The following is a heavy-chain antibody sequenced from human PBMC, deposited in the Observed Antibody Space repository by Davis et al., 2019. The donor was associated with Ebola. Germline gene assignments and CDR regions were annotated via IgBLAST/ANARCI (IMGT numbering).Heavy chain of an antibody. J-gene: IGHJ4*02. Sequence: GESLKISCAASGSTFDDYAMHWVRQAPGKGLECVSLISGDGGRTYYADSVKGRFTISRDNSKNSLYLQMNSLRTEDTALYYCGKADCGGDCRVVDYWGQGTLVTVSS. CDR1: GSTFDDYA. CDR2: ISGDGGRT. V-gene: IGHV3-43*02. CDR3: GKADCGGDCRVVDY. D-gene: IGHD2-21*02.